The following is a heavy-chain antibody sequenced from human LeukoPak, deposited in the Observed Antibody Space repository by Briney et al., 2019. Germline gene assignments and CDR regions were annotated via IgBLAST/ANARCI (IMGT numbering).Heavy chain of an antibody. D-gene: IGHD2-2*02. CDR1: GGTFSSYA. Sequence: SVKVSCKASGGTFSSYATSWVRQAPGQGLEWMGRIIPILGIANYAQKFQGRVTITADKSTSTAYMELSSLRSEDTAVYYCARAVLGYCSSTSCYNLDYWGQGTLVTVSS. CDR3: ARAVLGYCSSTSCYNLDY. CDR2: IIPILGIA. V-gene: IGHV1-69*04. J-gene: IGHJ4*02.